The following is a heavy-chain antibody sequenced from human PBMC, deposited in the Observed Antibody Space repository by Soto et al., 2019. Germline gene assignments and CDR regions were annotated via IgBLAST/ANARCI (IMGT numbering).Heavy chain of an antibody. CDR3: AKETGYSYGFQPNALDV. CDR1: GFTFSRYA. D-gene: IGHD5-18*01. Sequence: GGSLRLSCAGSGFTFSRYAMNWVRQAPGKGLEWVSIISSRGDRTSYAESVKGRFTISRDDSKNTLFLHMNSLGAEDTAVYYCAKETGYSYGFQPNALDVWGQGTTVTVS. CDR2: ISSRGDRT. J-gene: IGHJ6*02. V-gene: IGHV3-23*01.